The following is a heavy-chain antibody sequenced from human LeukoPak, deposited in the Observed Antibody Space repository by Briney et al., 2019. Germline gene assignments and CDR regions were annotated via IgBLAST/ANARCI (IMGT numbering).Heavy chain of an antibody. CDR2: INHSGST. J-gene: IGHJ4*02. CDR1: GGSISSSNW. Sequence: SETLSLTCAVSGGSISSSNWWSWVRQPPGKGLEWIGEINHSGSTNYNPSLKSRVTISVDTSKNQFSLKLSSVTAADTAVYYCARTTTEDQGSRHFDYWGQGTLVTVSS. D-gene: IGHD6-13*01. CDR3: ARTTTEDQGSRHFDY. V-gene: IGHV4-4*02.